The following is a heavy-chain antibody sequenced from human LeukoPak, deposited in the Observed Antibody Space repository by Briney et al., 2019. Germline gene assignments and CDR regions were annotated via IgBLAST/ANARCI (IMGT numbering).Heavy chain of an antibody. V-gene: IGHV3-33*01. J-gene: IGHJ6*02. CDR3: ARDSGRATIYYYYGMDV. CDR2: IWYDGSNK. Sequence: GSLRLSCAASGFTFSSYCMHCVRQAPGGGLGWVAVIWYDGSNKYYADSVKGRFTISRDNSKNTLYLQMNSLRAEDTAVYYCARDSGRATIYYYYGMDVWGQGTTVTVSS. D-gene: IGHD5-12*01. CDR1: GFTFSSYC.